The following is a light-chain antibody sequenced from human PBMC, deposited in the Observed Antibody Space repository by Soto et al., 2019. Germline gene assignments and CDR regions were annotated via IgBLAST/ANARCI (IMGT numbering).Light chain of an antibody. CDR2: GST. CDR1: SSNIGAGYD. CDR3: QSFDTSLGGSV. J-gene: IGLJ2*01. Sequence: QSVLTQPPSVSGAPGLRVTISCTGSSSNIGAGYDVHWYQQFPGTAPKLLIYGSTNRPSGVPDRFSGSKSGTSASLAITGLQAEDEADYYCQSFDTSLGGSVFGGGTKVTVL. V-gene: IGLV1-40*01.